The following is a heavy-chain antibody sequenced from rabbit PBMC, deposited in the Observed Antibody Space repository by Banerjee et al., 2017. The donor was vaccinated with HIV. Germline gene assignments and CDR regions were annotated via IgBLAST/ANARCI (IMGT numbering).Heavy chain of an antibody. D-gene: IGHD1-1*01. CDR3: ARERGNIGYGRYDL. Sequence: QSLEESGGDLVQPEGSLTLTCTASGFSFSSSYYMCWVRQAPGKGLEWIACIAGDSSGSTYYASWAKGRFTISKTSSTTVTLQMTSLTAADTATYFCARERGNIGYGRYDLWGQGTLVTVS. V-gene: IGHV1S40*01. J-gene: IGHJ3*01. CDR1: GFSFSSSYY. CDR2: IAGDSSGST.